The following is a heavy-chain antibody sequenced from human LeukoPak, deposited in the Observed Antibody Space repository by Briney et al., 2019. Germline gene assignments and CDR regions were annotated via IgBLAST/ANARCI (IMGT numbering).Heavy chain of an antibody. CDR3: ARGPPLYSSGWELDY. CDR2: INPTGGST. J-gene: IGHJ4*02. Sequence: ASVKVSCKASGYTFTIHHMYWVRQAPGQGLEWMGLINPTGGSTNYAQRFQGRVTMTRDMSTSTVFVELNSLRSDDTAVYYCARGPPLYSSGWELDYWGQGALVTVSS. CDR1: GYTFTIHH. V-gene: IGHV1-46*01. D-gene: IGHD6-19*01.